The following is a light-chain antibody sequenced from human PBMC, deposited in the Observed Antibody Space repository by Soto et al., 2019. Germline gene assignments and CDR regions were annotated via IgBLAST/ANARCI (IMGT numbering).Light chain of an antibody. V-gene: IGKV1-5*01. CDR2: DAS. Sequence: DIQMTQSPSTLSASVGDRVSITCRASQSISSWLAWYQQKPGKAPKLLIYDASSLESGVPSRFSGSGSGTEFTLTISSLQPDDFATYYCQQYRSSSEWTFGQGTKVEIK. CDR3: QQYRSSSEWT. J-gene: IGKJ1*01. CDR1: QSISSW.